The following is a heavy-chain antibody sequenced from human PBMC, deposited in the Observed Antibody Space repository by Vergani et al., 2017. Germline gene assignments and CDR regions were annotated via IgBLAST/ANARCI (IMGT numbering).Heavy chain of an antibody. Sequence: QLHLQESGPGLVKPSETLSLTCTVSGGSITSSSYYWGWIRQPPGKGLEWIGNIYHSGGAYYNPSLNGRVTISVDTSKNQFSLEVTSVTAADTAIYFCARTECFILRYFHWALWGQGTLVTVSS. J-gene: IGHJ4*02. V-gene: IGHV4-39*01. CDR3: ARTECFILRYFHWAL. CDR1: GGSITSSSYY. D-gene: IGHD3-9*01. CDR2: IYHSGGA.